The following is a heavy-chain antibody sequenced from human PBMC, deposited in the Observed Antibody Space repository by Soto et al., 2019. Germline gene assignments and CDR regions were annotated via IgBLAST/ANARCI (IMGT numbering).Heavy chain of an antibody. CDR3: ASYHLNSYYYGMDV. V-gene: IGHV1-18*01. CDR2: ISAYNGNT. Sequence: QVQLVQSGAAVKKPGASVKVSCKASGYTFTSYGFSWVRQAPGQGLEWMGWISAYNGNTNYAQKLQGRVTMTTDTSTSTADVELRSLRSDDTAGYYCASYHLNSYYYGMDVWGQGTTVTVSS. J-gene: IGHJ6*02. CDR1: GYTFTSYG.